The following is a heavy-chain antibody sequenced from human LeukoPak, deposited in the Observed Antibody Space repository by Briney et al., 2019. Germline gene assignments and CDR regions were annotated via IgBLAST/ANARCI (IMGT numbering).Heavy chain of an antibody. Sequence: SETLSLTCTDSGDSISTFYWSWIRQPPGKGLEWIGYIYHSGTTNYNPSLKTRVTMSVDTSKNQFSLRLTSVTAADTAVYYCARSTSFDYFLLWGHGTLVTVSS. V-gene: IGHV4-4*09. CDR2: IYHSGTT. J-gene: IGHJ4*01. CDR3: ARSTSFDYFLL. D-gene: IGHD2/OR15-2a*01. CDR1: GDSISTFY.